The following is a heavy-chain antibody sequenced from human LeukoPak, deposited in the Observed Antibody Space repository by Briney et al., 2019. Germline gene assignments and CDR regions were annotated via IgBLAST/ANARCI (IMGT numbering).Heavy chain of an antibody. V-gene: IGHV3-9*01. Sequence: PGRSLRLSCAASGFTFDDYAMHWVRQAPGKGLEWVSGISWNSGSIGYADSVKGRFTIPRDNAENSLYLQMNSLRAEDTALYYCAKGVVATISENFDYWGQGTLVTVSS. CDR1: GFTFDDYA. CDR3: AKGVVATISENFDY. CDR2: ISWNSGSI. D-gene: IGHD5-12*01. J-gene: IGHJ4*02.